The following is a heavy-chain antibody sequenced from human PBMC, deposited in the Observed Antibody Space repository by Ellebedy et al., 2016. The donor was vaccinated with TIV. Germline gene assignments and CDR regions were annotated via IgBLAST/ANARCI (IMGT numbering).Heavy chain of an antibody. CDR1: GGSISSGGYY. V-gene: IGHV4-31*03. CDR2: IYHSGST. Sequence: SETLSLTXTVSGGSISSGGYYWSWIRQHPGKGLEWIGHIYHSGSTYYNPSLKSRVTISVDTSKSEFSLKLSSLTAADTAVYYCATRSYHAEYFHHWGQGTLVTVSS. D-gene: IGHD3-10*01. J-gene: IGHJ1*01. CDR3: ATRSYHAEYFHH.